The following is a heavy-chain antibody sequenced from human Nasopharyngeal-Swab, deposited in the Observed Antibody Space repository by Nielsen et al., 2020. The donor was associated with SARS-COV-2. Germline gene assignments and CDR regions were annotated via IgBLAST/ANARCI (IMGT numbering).Heavy chain of an antibody. CDR3: ARDLWPAFIASHGMDV. V-gene: IGHV3-30*03. Sequence: GESLKISCAASGFTLSNYWTHWVRQAPGKGLEWVAVISYDGSNKYYADSVKGRFTISRDNSKNTLYLQMNSLRAEDTAVYYCARDLWPAFIASHGMDVWGQGTTVTVSS. CDR1: GFTLSNYW. CDR2: ISYDGSNK. J-gene: IGHJ6*02. D-gene: IGHD6-6*01.